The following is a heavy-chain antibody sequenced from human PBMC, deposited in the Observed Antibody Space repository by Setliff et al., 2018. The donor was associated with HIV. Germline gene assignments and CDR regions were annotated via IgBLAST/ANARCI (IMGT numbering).Heavy chain of an antibody. CDR1: GYTFTSSG. J-gene: IGHJ6*03. Sequence: GASVKVSCKASGYTFTSSGITWVRQAPGQGLEWMGWIGTYNGDTNYAQKFQGRVTMTTDTSTSIAYMELRSLISDDTAVYYCAREGLWFGDRGYYMDVWGTGTAVTVSS. V-gene: IGHV1-18*01. CDR3: AREGLWFGDRGYYMDV. D-gene: IGHD3-10*01. CDR2: IGTYNGDT.